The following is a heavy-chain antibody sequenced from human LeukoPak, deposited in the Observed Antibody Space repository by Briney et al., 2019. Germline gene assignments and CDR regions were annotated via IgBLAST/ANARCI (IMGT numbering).Heavy chain of an antibody. CDR2: INHSGST. V-gene: IGHV4-34*01. CDR1: VGSFSGYY. J-gene: IGHJ3*02. Sequence: PSETLSLTCAVYVGSFSGYYWSWIRQPPGKGLEWIGEINHSGSTNYNPSLKSRVTISVDTSKNQFSLRLSSVTAADTAVYYCARAPLSVLHAFDIWGQGTMITVSS. D-gene: IGHD2/OR15-2a*01. CDR3: ARAPLSVLHAFDI.